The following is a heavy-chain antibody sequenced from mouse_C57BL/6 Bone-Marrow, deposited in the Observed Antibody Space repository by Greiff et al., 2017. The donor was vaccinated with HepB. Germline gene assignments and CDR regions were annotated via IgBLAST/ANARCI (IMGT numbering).Heavy chain of an antibody. J-gene: IGHJ4*01. CDR2: IRNKANGYTT. D-gene: IGHD1-1*01. V-gene: IGHV7-3*01. CDR1: GFTFTDYY. CDR3: ARYPYYYGWAMDY. Sequence: EVMLVESGGGLVQPGGSLSLSCAASGFTFTDYYMSWVRQPPGKALEWLGFIRNKANGYTTEYSASVKGRFTISRDNSQSILYLQMNALRAEDSATYYCARYPYYYGWAMDYWGQGTSVTVSS.